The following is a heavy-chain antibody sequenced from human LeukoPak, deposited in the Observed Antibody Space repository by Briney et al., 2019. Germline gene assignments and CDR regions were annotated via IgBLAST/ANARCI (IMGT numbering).Heavy chain of an antibody. V-gene: IGHV1-18*01. J-gene: IGHJ4*02. D-gene: IGHD3-22*01. Sequence: GASVKVSCKASGYTFTSYGISWVRQAPGQGLEWMGWISTYSGNTNYAQKLQGRVTMTTDTSTSTAYMELRSLRSDDTAVYYCARDSYYYDSSGYRLPRDYWGQGTLDTVSS. CDR3: ARDSYYYDSSGYRLPRDY. CDR2: ISTYSGNT. CDR1: GYTFTSYG.